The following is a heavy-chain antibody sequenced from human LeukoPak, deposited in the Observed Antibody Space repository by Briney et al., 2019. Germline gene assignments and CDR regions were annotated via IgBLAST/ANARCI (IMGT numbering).Heavy chain of an antibody. D-gene: IGHD1-7*01. CDR3: TRHVCQNINYFDP. CDR2: IIPIFGTA. Sequence: GSSVKVSCKASGDTFSSYAISWVRQAPGQGLEWLGGIIPIFGTAYYAQKLQGRVTITADESPSTAYMELSSLKASDTAMYYWTRHVCQNINYFDPWGRGTLVTVSS. CDR1: GDTFSSYA. V-gene: IGHV1-69*01. J-gene: IGHJ5*02.